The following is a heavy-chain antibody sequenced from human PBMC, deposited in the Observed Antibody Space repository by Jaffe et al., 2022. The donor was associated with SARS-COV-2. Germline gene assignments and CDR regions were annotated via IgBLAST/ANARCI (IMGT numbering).Heavy chain of an antibody. CDR3: ARHLEGWLRLGLDHLDAFDM. CDR1: GYSFSNFW. CDR2: IYPGDSDT. V-gene: IGHV5-51*01. Sequence: EVQLVQSGAEVKKPGESLKISCQGSGYSFSNFWIAWVRQMPGKGLEWMGIIYPGDSDTRYSPSFQGQVTISADKSTTTAYLQWSSLKASDTAIYYCARHLEGWLRLGLDHLDAFDMWGQGTMVTVSS. J-gene: IGHJ3*02. D-gene: IGHD5-12*01.